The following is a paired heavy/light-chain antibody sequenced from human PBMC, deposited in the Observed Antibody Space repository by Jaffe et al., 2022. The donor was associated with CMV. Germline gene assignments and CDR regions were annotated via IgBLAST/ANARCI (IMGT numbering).Heavy chain of an antibody. Sequence: EVQLVESGGGLVQPGGSLRLSCSASGFTFSSYAMHWVRQAPGKGLEYVSAISSNGGSTYYADSVKGRFTISRDNSKNTLYLQMSSLRAEDTAVYYCVKDFWGLNVGSGYSSGWSHPSPDYWGQGTLVTVSS. CDR2: ISSNGGST. D-gene: IGHD6-19*01. CDR3: VKDFWGLNVGSGYSSGWSHPSPDY. CDR1: GFTFSSYA. J-gene: IGHJ4*02. V-gene: IGHV3-64D*06.
Light chain of an antibody. J-gene: IGKJ2*01. V-gene: IGKV1-9*01. CDR1: QGISSY. CDR3: QQLNSYPRT. CDR2: AAS. Sequence: IQLTQSPSSLSASVGDRVTITCRASQGISSYLAWYQQKPGKAPKLLIYAASTLQSGVPSRFSGSGSGTDFTLTISSLQPEDFATYYCQQLNSYPRTFGQGTKLEIK.